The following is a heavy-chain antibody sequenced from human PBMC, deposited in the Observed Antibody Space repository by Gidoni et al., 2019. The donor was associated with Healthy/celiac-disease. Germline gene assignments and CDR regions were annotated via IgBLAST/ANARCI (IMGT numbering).Heavy chain of an antibody. Sequence: QVQLQQWGAGLLRPSQTLSLTCAVYGGSFSGYYWSWIRQPPGKGLEWIGEINHDGSTNYNPSLKSRVTISVDTFKNQFSLKLSSVTAADTAVYYCARRADTAMVYYWYFDLWGRGTLVTVSS. D-gene: IGHD5-18*01. CDR3: ARRADTAMVYYWYFDL. V-gene: IGHV4-34*01. CDR1: GGSFSGYY. J-gene: IGHJ2*01. CDR2: INHDGST.